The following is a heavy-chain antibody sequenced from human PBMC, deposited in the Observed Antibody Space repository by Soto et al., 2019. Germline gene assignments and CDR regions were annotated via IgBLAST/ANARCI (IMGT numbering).Heavy chain of an antibody. CDR3: ARFPSPAAPYYYYGMDV. D-gene: IGHD6-25*01. V-gene: IGHV5-10-1*01. Sequence: PGESLKISCKGSGYSFTSYWISWVRQMPGKGLEWMGRIDPSDSYTNYSPSFQGHVTISADKSISTAYLQWSSLKASDTAMYYCARFPSPAAPYYYYGMDVWGQGTTVTVSS. CDR1: GYSFTSYW. J-gene: IGHJ6*02. CDR2: IDPSDSYT.